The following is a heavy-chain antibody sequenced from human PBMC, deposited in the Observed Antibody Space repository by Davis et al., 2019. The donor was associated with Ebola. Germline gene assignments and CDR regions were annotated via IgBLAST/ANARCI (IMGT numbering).Heavy chain of an antibody. CDR3: ARWSSSWYVVRFDP. CDR2: IYHSGST. Sequence: SETLSLTCSVSGGSISSSNWWSWVRQPPGKGPEWIGEIYHSGSTNYHPSLKRRVTISVDKSKNQFSLKLSSVTAADTAVYYCARWSSSWYVVRFDPWGQGTLVTVSS. CDR1: GGSISSSNW. D-gene: IGHD6-13*01. J-gene: IGHJ5*02. V-gene: IGHV4-4*02.